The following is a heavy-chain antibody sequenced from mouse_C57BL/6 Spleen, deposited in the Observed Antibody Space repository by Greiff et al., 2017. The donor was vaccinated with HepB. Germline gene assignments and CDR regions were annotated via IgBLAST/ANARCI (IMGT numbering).Heavy chain of an antibody. CDR1: GFTFSDYY. J-gene: IGHJ3*01. Sequence: EVHLVESGGGLVQPGGSLKLSCAASGFTFSDYYMYWVRQTPEKRLEWVAYISNGGGSTYYPDTVKGRFTISRDNAKNTLYLQMSRLKSEDTAMYYCASGYYYGSSGFSLAYWGQGTLVTVSA. CDR2: ISNGGGST. D-gene: IGHD1-1*01. V-gene: IGHV5-12*01. CDR3: ASGYYYGSSGFSLAY.